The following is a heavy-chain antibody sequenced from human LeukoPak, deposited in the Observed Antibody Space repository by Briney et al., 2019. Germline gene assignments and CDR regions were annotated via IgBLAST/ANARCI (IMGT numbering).Heavy chain of an antibody. CDR2: IYSDGSST. CDR1: GFTFSNYW. V-gene: IGHV3-74*01. D-gene: IGHD3-10*01. J-gene: IGHJ4*02. Sequence: PGGSLRLSCAASGFTFSNYWMHWVRQAPGKGLVWVSRIYSDGSSTNYADSVKGRFTISRDNAKNTLYLQMNSLRAEDTAVYYCARDRSSLGLWFGELRNWGQGTLVTVSS. CDR3: ARDRSSLGLWFGELRN.